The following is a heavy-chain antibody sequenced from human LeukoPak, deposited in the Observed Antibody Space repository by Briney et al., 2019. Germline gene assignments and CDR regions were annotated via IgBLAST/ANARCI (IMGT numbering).Heavy chain of an antibody. V-gene: IGHV4-39*01. J-gene: IGHJ4*01. CDR1: GGSVSTTIYY. CDR3: ARSHGVY. CDR2: ISYGGRS. Sequence: SETLSLTCTVSGGSVSTTIYYWGWVRQPPGKGLEWIGFISYGGRSYYTPSLKSRVAMTVDTSKNQFSLNLNSVTAADTAVYYCARSHGVYWGHGTLVAVSS. D-gene: IGHD3-10*01.